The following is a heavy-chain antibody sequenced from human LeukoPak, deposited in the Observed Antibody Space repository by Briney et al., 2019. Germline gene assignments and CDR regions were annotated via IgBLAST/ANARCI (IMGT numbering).Heavy chain of an antibody. CDR2: ISFDATNK. D-gene: IGHD3-10*01. Sequence: GGSLRLSCAASGFTFSIHAMHWVRQAPGRGLEWVAVISFDATNKYYADSVKGRFTISRDNSKNTLFLQMNSLRSEDTAVYYCARGALYGLGSYWGDGMDVWGKGTTVTVSS. V-gene: IGHV3-30*04. J-gene: IGHJ6*04. CDR1: GFTFSIHA. CDR3: ARGALYGLGSYWGDGMDV.